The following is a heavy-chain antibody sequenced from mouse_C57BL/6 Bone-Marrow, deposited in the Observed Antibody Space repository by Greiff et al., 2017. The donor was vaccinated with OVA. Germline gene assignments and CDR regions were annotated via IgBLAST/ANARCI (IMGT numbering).Heavy chain of an antibody. J-gene: IGHJ2*01. CDR3: GREDYYGSSPFDY. Sequence: VQLQQSGPELVKPGASVKISCKASGYTFTDYYMNWVKQSHGKSLEWIGDINPNNGGTSYNQKFKGKATLTVDKSSSTAYMELRSLTSEDSAVYYCGREDYYGSSPFDYWGQGTTLTVSS. D-gene: IGHD1-1*01. CDR1: GYTFTDYY. V-gene: IGHV1-26*01. CDR2: INPNNGGT.